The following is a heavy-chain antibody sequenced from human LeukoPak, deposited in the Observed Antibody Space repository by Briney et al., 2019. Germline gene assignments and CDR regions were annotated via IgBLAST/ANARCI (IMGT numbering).Heavy chain of an antibody. J-gene: IGHJ4*02. CDR3: ARDREPGSRRSNFDY. CDR1: GYTFTSYG. V-gene: IGHV1-18*01. Sequence: ASVKVSCKASGYTFTSYGISWVRQAPGQGLEWMGWISAYNGNTNYAQKLQGRVTMTTDTSTSTAYMELRSLRSDDTAVYYCARDREPGSRRSNFDYWGQGTLVTVSS. D-gene: IGHD5/OR15-5a*01. CDR2: ISAYNGNT.